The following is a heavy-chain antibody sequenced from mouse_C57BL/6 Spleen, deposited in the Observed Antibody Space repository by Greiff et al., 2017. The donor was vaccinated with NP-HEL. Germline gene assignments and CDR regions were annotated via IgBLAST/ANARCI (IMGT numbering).Heavy chain of an antibody. J-gene: IGHJ2*01. CDR2: IYPRSGNT. Sequence: VQLVESGAELARPGASVKLSCKASGYTFTSYGISWVKQRTGQGLEWIGEIYPRSGNTYYNEKFKGKATLTADKSSSTAYMELRSLTSEDSAVYFCARPTTVVAGDYFDYWGQGTTLTVSS. CDR1: GYTFTSYG. D-gene: IGHD1-1*01. V-gene: IGHV1-81*01. CDR3: ARPTTVVAGDYFDY.